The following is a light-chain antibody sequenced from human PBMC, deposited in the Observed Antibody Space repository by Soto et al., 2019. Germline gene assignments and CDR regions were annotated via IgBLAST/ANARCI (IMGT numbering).Light chain of an antibody. CDR2: GAS. J-gene: IGKJ5*01. Sequence: EIVLTQSPGTLSLSPGERATLSCRASQSVSNNYLAWYQQKPGQAPRRLIYGASGRATGIPDRFSGSGSGTDFTLTISRLEPEDFAVYYCQQYGSSPTFGEGTRLEIK. CDR1: QSVSNNY. V-gene: IGKV3-20*01. CDR3: QQYGSSPT.